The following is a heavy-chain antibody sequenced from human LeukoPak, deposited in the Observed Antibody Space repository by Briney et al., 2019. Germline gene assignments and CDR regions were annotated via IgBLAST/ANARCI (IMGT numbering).Heavy chain of an antibody. Sequence: PSETLSLTCTVSGGSISSYYWSWIRQPAGKGLEWIGRIYTSGSTNYNPSLKSRVTISADTSKNQFSLKLSSVTAADTAVYYCARTGYCSGSSCYLNPVDYWGQGTLVTVSS. CDR3: ARTGYCSGSSCYLNPVDY. CDR2: IYTSGST. V-gene: IGHV4-4*07. CDR1: GGSISSYY. J-gene: IGHJ4*02. D-gene: IGHD2-15*01.